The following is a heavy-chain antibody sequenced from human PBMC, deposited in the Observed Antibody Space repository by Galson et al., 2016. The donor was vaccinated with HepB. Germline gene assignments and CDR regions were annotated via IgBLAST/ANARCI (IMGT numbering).Heavy chain of an antibody. V-gene: IGHV3-53*01. D-gene: IGHD3-10*01. CDR3: ARNMYGAATNYIGDVFDI. CDR1: GFTVSSTY. J-gene: IGHJ3*02. CDR2: IYSGGNT. Sequence: SLRLSCAASGFTVSSTYMTWVRQAPGKGLEWVSGIYSGGNTYYADSVKGRFTISRDNSKSTLYLQMNSLRAGDTAMYYCARNMYGAATNYIGDVFDIWGQGTMVTVSS.